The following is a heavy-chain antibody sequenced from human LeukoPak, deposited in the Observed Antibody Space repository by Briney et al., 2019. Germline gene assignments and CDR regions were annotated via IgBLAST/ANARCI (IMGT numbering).Heavy chain of an antibody. J-gene: IGHJ4*02. CDR3: AKDYRLGGSVWYRGVDY. Sequence: GGSLRLSCAASGFAFSTYGMHWVRQAPGKGLEWVAVISYDGSNKYYGDSVKGRFTISRDNSKNTLYLQMNSLRAEDTAVYYCAKDYRLGGSVWYRGVDYWGQGTLVTVSS. CDR2: ISYDGSNK. V-gene: IGHV3-30*18. CDR1: GFAFSTYG. D-gene: IGHD6-19*01.